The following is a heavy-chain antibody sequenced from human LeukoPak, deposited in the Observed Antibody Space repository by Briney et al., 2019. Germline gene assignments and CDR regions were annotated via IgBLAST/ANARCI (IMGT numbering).Heavy chain of an antibody. Sequence: GGSLRLSCAASGFTFSSYAMHWVRQAPGKGLEWVAVISCDGSNKYYADSVKGRFTISRDNAKNSLYLQMNSLRAEDTAVYYCARGGSSDTGGSCYFDYWGQGTLVTVSS. CDR1: GFTFSSYA. CDR2: ISCDGSNK. D-gene: IGHD2-15*01. CDR3: ARGGSSDTGGSCYFDY. V-gene: IGHV3-30-3*01. J-gene: IGHJ4*02.